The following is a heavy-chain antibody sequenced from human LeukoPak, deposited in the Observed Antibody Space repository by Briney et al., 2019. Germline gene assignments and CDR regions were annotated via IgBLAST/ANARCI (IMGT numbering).Heavy chain of an antibody. Sequence: ASVKVSCKASGYTFTSYAMHWVRQAPGQRLEWMGWSNAGNGNTKYSQEFQGRVTITRDTSASTAYMELSSLRSDDTAVYYCAVDIAAAGDDAFDIWGQGTMVTVSS. CDR3: AVDIAAAGDDAFDI. CDR1: GYTFTSYA. J-gene: IGHJ3*02. D-gene: IGHD6-13*01. V-gene: IGHV1-3*02. CDR2: SNAGNGNT.